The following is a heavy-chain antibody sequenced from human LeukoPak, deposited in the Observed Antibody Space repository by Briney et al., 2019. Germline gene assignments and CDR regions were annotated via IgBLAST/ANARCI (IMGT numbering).Heavy chain of an antibody. V-gene: IGHV1-69*05. CDR1: GGTFSSYA. D-gene: IGHD6-6*01. CDR3: ARSPLGSSGVFDY. J-gene: IGHJ4*02. Sequence: GASVKVSCKASGGTFSSYAISWVRQAPGQGLEWMGGIIPIFGTANYAQKFRGRVAITTDESTSTAYMELNSLRSEDTAVYYCARSPLGSSGVFDYWGQGTLVTVSS. CDR2: IIPIFGTA.